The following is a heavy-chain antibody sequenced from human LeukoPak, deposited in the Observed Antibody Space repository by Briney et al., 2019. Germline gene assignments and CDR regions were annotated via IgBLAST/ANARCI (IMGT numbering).Heavy chain of an antibody. CDR3: ARGHGGNPLDY. CDR2: ISSSSSTI. D-gene: IGHD4-23*01. CDR1: GFTFSSYS. Sequence: GGSLRLSCAASGFTFSSYSMNWVRQAPGKGLEWVSYISSSSSTIYYADSVKGRFTISRDNAKNSLYLQMNSLRAEDTAVYYCARGHGGNPLDYWGQGTLVTVSS. V-gene: IGHV3-48*04. J-gene: IGHJ4*02.